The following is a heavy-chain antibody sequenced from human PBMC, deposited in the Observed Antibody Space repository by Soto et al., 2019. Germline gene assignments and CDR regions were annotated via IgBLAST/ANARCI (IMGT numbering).Heavy chain of an antibody. D-gene: IGHD3-3*01. V-gene: IGHV3-53*01. Sequence: EVQLVESGGGLIQPGGSLRLSCVASGFIVSSNQMSWVRQAPGKGLEWVSVIYSGLTTYYADSVEGRFTISRDDSKNPLYLQMNILRVEDTAVYYCVRGPSDHKLRLVEWPYGDYWGQGALVNVSS. CDR2: IYSGLTT. CDR1: GFIVSSNQ. CDR3: VRGPSDHKLRLVEWPYGDY. J-gene: IGHJ4*02.